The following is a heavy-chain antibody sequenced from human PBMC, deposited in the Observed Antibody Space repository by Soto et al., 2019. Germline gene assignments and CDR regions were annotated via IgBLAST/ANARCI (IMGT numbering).Heavy chain of an antibody. CDR2: IKQDGSEK. CDR1: GFTFSSYW. V-gene: IGHV3-7*01. J-gene: IGHJ6*03. CDR3: ARVQRFGTQYYMDD. D-gene: IGHD3-10*01. Sequence: EVQLVESGVGLVQPGGSLRLSCAASGFTFSSYWMSWVRQAPGKGLEWVANIKQDGSEKYYVDSVKGRFTISRDNAKNSLYLQMNSLRAEDTGVYYGARVQRFGTQYYMDDWGKGTSVPVSS.